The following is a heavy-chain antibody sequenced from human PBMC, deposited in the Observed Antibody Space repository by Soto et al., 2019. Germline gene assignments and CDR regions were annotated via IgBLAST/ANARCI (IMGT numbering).Heavy chain of an antibody. J-gene: IGHJ4*02. Sequence: GGSLRLSCVASGFTFNDYYIHWIRRAPGKGLEWISYISGNGEVIQYAASARGRFTISRDNAENSVYLEMESLRDEDTALYYCARDVDADFRTDFDYWGRGTLVTVSS. CDR1: GFTFNDYY. CDR3: ARDVDADFRTDFDY. CDR2: ISGNGEVI. V-gene: IGHV3-11*01. D-gene: IGHD4-17*01.